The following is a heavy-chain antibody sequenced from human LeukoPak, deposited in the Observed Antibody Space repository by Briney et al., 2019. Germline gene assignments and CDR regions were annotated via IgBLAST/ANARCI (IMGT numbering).Heavy chain of an antibody. D-gene: IGHD6-13*01. Sequence: TSETLSLTCTVSGGSISSYYWSWIRQPPGKGLEWIGYIYYSGSTNYNPSLKSRVTISVDTSKNQFSLKLSSVTAADTAVYCCARSIAAAGYIWGQGTMVTVSS. CDR3: ARSIAAAGYI. CDR1: GGSISSYY. J-gene: IGHJ3*02. CDR2: IYYSGST. V-gene: IGHV4-59*08.